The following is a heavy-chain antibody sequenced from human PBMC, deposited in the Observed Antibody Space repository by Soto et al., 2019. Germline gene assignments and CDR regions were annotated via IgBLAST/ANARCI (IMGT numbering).Heavy chain of an antibody. CDR1: GFSLTTSGVG. V-gene: IGHV2-5*02. D-gene: IGHD3-10*01. CDR3: AHRLAYGSGSDYFDY. CDR2: IYWDDDK. J-gene: IGHJ4*02. Sequence: QITLKESGPTLVKPTQTLTLTCSFSGFSLTTSGVGVGWIRQPPGKALEWLGLIYWDDDKRYSPSLTSRLNITRDTSKNLVVLTMTNMDPVGTATYYCAHRLAYGSGSDYFDYWGQGTLVTVSS.